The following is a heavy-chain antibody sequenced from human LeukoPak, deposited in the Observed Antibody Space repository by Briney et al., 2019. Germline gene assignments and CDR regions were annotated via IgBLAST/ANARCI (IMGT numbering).Heavy chain of an antibody. J-gene: IGHJ4*02. CDR1: GFTFSSYW. CDR3: ASAPNENYFDF. Sequence: GGSLRLSCAASGFTFSSYWMSWVRQAPGKGLEWVVNINQDGSAKDYGGSVEGRFTISRDNAKNSLYLQMNSLTAEDTAVYFCASAPNENYFDFWGQGTLVTVSS. V-gene: IGHV3-7*01. CDR2: INQDGSAK.